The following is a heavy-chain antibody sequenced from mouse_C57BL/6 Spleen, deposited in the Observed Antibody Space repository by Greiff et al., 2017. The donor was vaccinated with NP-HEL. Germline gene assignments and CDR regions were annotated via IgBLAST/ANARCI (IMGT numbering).Heavy chain of an antibody. CDR2: ISSGGSYT. D-gene: IGHD2-4*01. Sequence: EVQLVESGGDLVKPGGSLKLSCAASGFTFSSYGMSWVRQTPDKRLEWVATISSGGSYTYYPDSVKGRFTISRDNAKNTLYLQMSSLKSEDTAMYYCARQDDYGPFAYWGQGTLVTVSA. CDR1: GFTFSSYG. CDR3: ARQDDYGPFAY. J-gene: IGHJ3*01. V-gene: IGHV5-6*01.